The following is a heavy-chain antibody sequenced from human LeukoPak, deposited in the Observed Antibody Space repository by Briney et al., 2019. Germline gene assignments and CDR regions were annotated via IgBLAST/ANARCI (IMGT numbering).Heavy chain of an antibody. J-gene: IGHJ4*02. CDR2: ISYDGSNK. D-gene: IGHD5-18*01. CDR1: GFTFSSYG. Sequence: SGGSLRLSCAASGFTFSSYGMHWVRQAPGKGLEGVAVISYDGSNKYYADSFNAPFTISTHNSKNTLYLQMNSLRAEDTAVYYCAKDLHSYGLTGASDFDYWGQGTLVTVSS. CDR3: AKDLHSYGLTGASDFDY. V-gene: IGHV3-30*18.